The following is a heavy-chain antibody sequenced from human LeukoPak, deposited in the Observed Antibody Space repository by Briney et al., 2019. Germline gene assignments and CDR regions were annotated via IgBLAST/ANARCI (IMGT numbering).Heavy chain of an antibody. V-gene: IGHV4-59*08. Sequence: SETLSLTCTVSGGSISNYCWSWIRQPPGKGLEWIGYINYSGSTIYNPSLKSRVTISVDTSKNQFSLKLTSATAADTAVYYCARQAAANSIDYWGQGTVVTVSP. J-gene: IGHJ4*02. CDR2: INYSGST. D-gene: IGHD2-2*01. CDR3: ARQAAANSIDY. CDR1: GGSISNYC.